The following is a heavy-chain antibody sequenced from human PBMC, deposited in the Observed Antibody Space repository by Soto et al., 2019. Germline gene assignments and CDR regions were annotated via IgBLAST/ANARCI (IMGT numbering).Heavy chain of an antibody. D-gene: IGHD3-22*01. V-gene: IGHV3-23*01. CDR3: ARSRIVMIVVVVPYFFGS. CDR1: GFTFSSYT. CDR2: ISGNGEST. J-gene: IGHJ4*02. Sequence: EVQLLESGGGLVQPGGSLRLSCAASGFTFSSYTMTWVRQAPGKGPEWVSSISGNGESTKYADSVKGRFTISRDNSKNTLYLQIHSLRAEDTAVYYCARSRIVMIVVVVPYFFGSWGQGALVTVSS.